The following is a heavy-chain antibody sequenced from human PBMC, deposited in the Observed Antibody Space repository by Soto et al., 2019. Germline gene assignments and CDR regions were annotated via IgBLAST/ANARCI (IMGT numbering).Heavy chain of an antibody. V-gene: IGHV1-46*01. CDR2: INPSGGST. CDR1: GYTFTSYY. D-gene: IGHD2-2*01. J-gene: IGHJ4*02. CDR3: ARDRRYCSSTSCYYFDY. Sequence: GASVQVSCKASGYTFTSYYMHWVRQAPGQGLEWMGIINPSGGSTSYAQKFQGRVTMTRDTSTSTVYMELSSLRSEDTAVYYCARDRRYCSSTSCYYFDYWGQGTLVTVSS.